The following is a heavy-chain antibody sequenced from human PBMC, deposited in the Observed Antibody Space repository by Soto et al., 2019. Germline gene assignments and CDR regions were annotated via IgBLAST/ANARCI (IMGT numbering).Heavy chain of an antibody. D-gene: IGHD6-13*01. CDR1: GYTITSYG. CDR3: ERVVEQQLVDYYDYGMDV. V-gene: IGHV1-18*04. J-gene: IGHJ6*02. CDR2: ISAYNGNT. Sequence: ASVKVSCKASGYTITSYGISWVRQAPGQGLEWMGWISAYNGNTNYAQKLQGRVTMTTDTSTSTAYMELRSLRSDDTAVYYCERVVEQQLVDYYDYGMDVWGQGTTVTVSS.